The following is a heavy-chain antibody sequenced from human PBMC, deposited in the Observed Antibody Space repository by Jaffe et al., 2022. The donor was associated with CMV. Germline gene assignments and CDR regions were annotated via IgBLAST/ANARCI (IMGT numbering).Heavy chain of an antibody. CDR3: RSYYYDSSGSSYFDY. V-gene: IGHV3-33*01. CDR1: GFTFSSYG. D-gene: IGHD3-22*01. CDR2: IWYDGSNK. Sequence: QVQLVESGGGVVQPGRSLRLSCAASGFTFSSYGMHWVRQAPGKGLEWVAVIWYDGSNKYYADSVKGRFTISRDNSKNTLYLQMNSLRAEDTAVYYCRSYYYDSSGSSYFDYWGQGTLVTVSS. J-gene: IGHJ4*02.